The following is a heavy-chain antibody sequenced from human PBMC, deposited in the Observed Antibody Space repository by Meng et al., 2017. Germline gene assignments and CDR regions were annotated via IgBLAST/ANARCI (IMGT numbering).Heavy chain of an antibody. V-gene: IGHV3-7*01. J-gene: IGHJ3*02. Sequence: GGSLRLSCAASGFTFSSYWMSWVRQAPGKGLEWVANIKQDGSEKYYVDSVKGRFTISRDNAKNSLYLQINNLRAEDTAVYYCARDLKPVDSSGYYYWAEGAFDIWGQGTMVTVSS. D-gene: IGHD3-22*01. CDR1: GFTFSSYW. CDR3: ARDLKPVDSSGYYYWAEGAFDI. CDR2: IKQDGSEK.